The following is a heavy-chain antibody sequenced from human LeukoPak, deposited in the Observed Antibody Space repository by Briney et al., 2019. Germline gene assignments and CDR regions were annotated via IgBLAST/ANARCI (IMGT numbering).Heavy chain of an antibody. Sequence: GGSLRLSCAASGFTFSSYSMNWVRQAPGKGLEWVSSISSSSSYIYYADSVKGRFTISRDNAKNSLYLQMNSLRAEDTAVYYCARVRGYGCCFDYWGQGTLVTVSS. D-gene: IGHD5-12*01. CDR3: ARVRGYGCCFDY. V-gene: IGHV3-21*01. CDR1: GFTFSSYS. CDR2: ISSSSSYI. J-gene: IGHJ4*02.